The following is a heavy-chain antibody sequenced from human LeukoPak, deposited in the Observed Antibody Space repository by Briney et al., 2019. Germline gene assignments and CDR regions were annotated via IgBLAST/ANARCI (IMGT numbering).Heavy chain of an antibody. V-gene: IGHV3-23*01. CDR3: AKPRRGYSYGSVDAFDI. J-gene: IGHJ3*02. D-gene: IGHD5-18*01. CDR1: GFTFSSYA. CDR2: ISGSGGST. Sequence: GGSLRLSCAASGFTFSSYAMSWVRQAPGKGLEWVSAISGSGGSTYYADSVKGRFTISRDNSKNTLYLQMNSLRAEDTAVYYCAKPRRGYSYGSVDAFDIWGQGTMVTVS.